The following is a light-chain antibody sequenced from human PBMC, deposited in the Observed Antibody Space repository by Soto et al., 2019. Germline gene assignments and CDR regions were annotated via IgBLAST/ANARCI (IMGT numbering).Light chain of an antibody. CDR3: QHSYSSPQMYP. Sequence: DIQMTQSPSSLSAAVGDRVTITCLASQTISSSLTLYQQKPGKAPDLLSYAAANLQSGVPSRIRGSGSVSAFTLTISSLQPEDFATYYCQHSYSSPQMYPFGQGTRLEIK. V-gene: IGKV1-39*01. CDR1: QTISSS. J-gene: IGKJ2*01. CDR2: AAA.